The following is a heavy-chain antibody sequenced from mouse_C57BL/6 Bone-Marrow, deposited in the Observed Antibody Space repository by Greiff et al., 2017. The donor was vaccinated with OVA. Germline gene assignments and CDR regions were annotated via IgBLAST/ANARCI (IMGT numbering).Heavy chain of an antibody. Sequence: DVKLQESGPVLVKPGASVKMSCKASGYTFTDYYMNWVKQSHGKSLEWIGVINPYNGGTSYNQKFKGKATLTVDKSSSTAYMELNSLTSEDSAVYYCARSYDYEFAYWGQGTLVTVSA. CDR1: GYTFTDYY. CDR3: ARSYDYEFAY. J-gene: IGHJ3*01. D-gene: IGHD2-4*01. V-gene: IGHV1-19*01. CDR2: INPYNGGT.